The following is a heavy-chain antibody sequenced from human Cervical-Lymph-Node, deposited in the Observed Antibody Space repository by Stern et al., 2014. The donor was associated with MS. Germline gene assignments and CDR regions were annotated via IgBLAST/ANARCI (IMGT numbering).Heavy chain of an antibody. Sequence: VQLVESGPGLVKPSETLSLTCTVSGGSISSYYWSWIRQPPGKGLEWIGYIYYSGSTNYNPSLKSRVTISVDTSKNQFSLKLSSVTAADTAVYYCARLAHYDSSGYYRYYYYGMDVWGQGTTVTVSS. V-gene: IGHV4-59*01. CDR1: GGSISSYY. CDR3: ARLAHYDSSGYYRYYYYGMDV. D-gene: IGHD3-22*01. J-gene: IGHJ6*02. CDR2: IYYSGST.